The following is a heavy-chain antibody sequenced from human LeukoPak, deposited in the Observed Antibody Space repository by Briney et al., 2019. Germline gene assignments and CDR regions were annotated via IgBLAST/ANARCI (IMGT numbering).Heavy chain of an antibody. CDR2: ISGSGGST. Sequence: GGSLRLSCAASGFTFSSYAMGWVRQAPGKGLEWVSAISGSGGSTYYADSVKGRFTISRDNSKNTLYLQMNSLRAEDTAVYYCAKDLRYSSSWYGGTDAFDIWGQGTMVTVSS. J-gene: IGHJ3*02. CDR1: GFTFSSYA. V-gene: IGHV3-23*01. D-gene: IGHD6-13*01. CDR3: AKDLRYSSSWYGGTDAFDI.